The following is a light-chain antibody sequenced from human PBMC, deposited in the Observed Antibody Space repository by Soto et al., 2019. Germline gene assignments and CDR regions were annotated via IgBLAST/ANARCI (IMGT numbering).Light chain of an antibody. V-gene: IGLV1-51*02. J-gene: IGLJ1*01. CDR2: ENN. CDR3: GTWDSSLSAHV. CDR1: SSNIGNNY. Sequence: QSVLTQPPSVSAAPGQKVTISCFGSSSNIGNNYVSWYQQLPGTAPKLLIYENNKRPSGIPDRFSGSKSGTSATLGITGLQTGDEADYYCGTWDSSLSAHVFATGTKVTV.